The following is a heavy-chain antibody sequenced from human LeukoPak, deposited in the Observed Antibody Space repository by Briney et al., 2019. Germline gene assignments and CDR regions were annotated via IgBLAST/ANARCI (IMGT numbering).Heavy chain of an antibody. V-gene: IGHV4-39*07. Sequence: SETLSLTCTVSGGSITSSNYYWVWIRQPPGEGLEWIGSIYHRGSTYYNPSLKSRVTISVDTSKNQFSLKLSSVTAADTAVYYCARGEVRGVSDYWGQGTLVTVSS. CDR3: ARGEVRGVSDY. CDR2: IYHRGST. J-gene: IGHJ4*02. D-gene: IGHD3-10*01. CDR1: GGSITSSNYY.